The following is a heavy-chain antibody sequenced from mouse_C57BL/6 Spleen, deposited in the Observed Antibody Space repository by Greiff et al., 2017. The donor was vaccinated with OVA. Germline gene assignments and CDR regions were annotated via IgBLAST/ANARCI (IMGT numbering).Heavy chain of an antibody. CDR3: ARGFYYGRGDYWYFDV. J-gene: IGHJ1*03. V-gene: IGHV1-47*01. D-gene: IGHD1-1*01. Sequence: VKLQESGAELVKPGASVKMSCKASGYTFTTYPIEWMKQNHGKSLEWIGNFHPYNDDTKYNEKFKGKATLTVEKSSSTVYLELSRLTSDDSAVYYCARGFYYGRGDYWYFDVWGTGTTVTVSS. CDR2: FHPYNDDT. CDR1: GYTFTTYP.